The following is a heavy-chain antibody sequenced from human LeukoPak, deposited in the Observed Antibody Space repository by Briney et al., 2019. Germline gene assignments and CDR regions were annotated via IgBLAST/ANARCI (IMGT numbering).Heavy chain of an antibody. CDR2: IYYSGST. V-gene: IGHV4-59*01. Sequence: SETLSLTCTVSGGSISSYYWSWIRQPPGKGLEWIGYIYYSGSTNYNPSLKSRVTISVDTSKNQFSLKLSSVTAADTAVYYCARATRNILTGYYRRDDAFDIWGQGTMVTVSS. CDR1: GGSISSYY. J-gene: IGHJ3*02. D-gene: IGHD3-9*01. CDR3: ARATRNILTGYYRRDDAFDI.